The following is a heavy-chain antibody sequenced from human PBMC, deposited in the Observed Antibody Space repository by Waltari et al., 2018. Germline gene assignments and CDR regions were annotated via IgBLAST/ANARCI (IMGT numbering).Heavy chain of an antibody. D-gene: IGHD3-3*01. CDR1: GFTVSSNY. V-gene: IGHV3-53*01. CDR2: IYSGGGT. J-gene: IGHJ5*02. Sequence: EVQLVESGGGLIQPGGSLRLSCAASGFTVSSNYMSWVRQAPGKGLEWVSVIYSGGGTYYADSVKGRFTSSRDNSKNTLYLQMNSLRADDTAVYYCARSLHSYYDFWSGENWFDPWGQGTLVTVSS. CDR3: ARSLHSYYDFWSGENWFDP.